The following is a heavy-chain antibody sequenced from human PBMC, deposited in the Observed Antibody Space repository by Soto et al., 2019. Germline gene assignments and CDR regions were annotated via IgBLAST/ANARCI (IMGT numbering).Heavy chain of an antibody. CDR1: GFTVSSNY. Sequence: GGSLRLSCAASGFTVSSNYMSWVRQAPGKGLEWVSVIYSGGSTYYADSVKGRFTISRHNSKNTLYLQMNSLRAEDTAVYYCARAGGYDFWSGSHYYMDVWGKGTTVTVSS. V-gene: IGHV3-53*04. CDR2: IYSGGST. J-gene: IGHJ6*03. D-gene: IGHD3-3*01. CDR3: ARAGGYDFWSGSHYYMDV.